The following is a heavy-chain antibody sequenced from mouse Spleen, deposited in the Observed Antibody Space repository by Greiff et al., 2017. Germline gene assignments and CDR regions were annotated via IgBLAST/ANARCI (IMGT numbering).Heavy chain of an antibody. J-gene: IGHJ2*01. Sequence: VQLQESGAELVRPGASVTLSCKASGYTFTDYEMHWVKQTPVHGLEWIGAIDPETGGTAYNQKFKGKAILTADKSSSTAYMELRSLTSEDSAVYYCTYDYEKVFDYWGQGTTLTVSS. CDR2: IDPETGGT. CDR1: GYTFTDYE. D-gene: IGHD2-4*01. V-gene: IGHV1-15*01. CDR3: TYDYEKVFDY.